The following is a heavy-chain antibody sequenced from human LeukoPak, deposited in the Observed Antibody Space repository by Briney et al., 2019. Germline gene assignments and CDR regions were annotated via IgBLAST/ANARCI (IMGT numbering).Heavy chain of an antibody. D-gene: IGHD2-2*01. J-gene: IGHJ6*03. CDR3: ARDLYHENYYYHYMDV. V-gene: IGHV3-7*01. Sequence: QTGGSLRLSCAASGFTFSSYWMSWVRQAPGKGLEWVANIKQDGSEKYYVDSVKGRFTISRDNAKNSLYLQMNSLRVEDTAVYYCARDLYHENYYYHYMDVWGKGTTVTVSS. CDR1: GFTFSSYW. CDR2: IKQDGSEK.